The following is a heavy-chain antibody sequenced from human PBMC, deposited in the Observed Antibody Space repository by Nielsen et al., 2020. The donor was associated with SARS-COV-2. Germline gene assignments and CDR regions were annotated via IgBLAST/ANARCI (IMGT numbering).Heavy chain of an antibody. Sequence: GSLSLSCAVYGGSLTDYYWSWIRQPPGKGLEWIGEINHSGRTNDNPSLKSRVTISVDTSKNQFSLRLSSVTAADTAVYYCARGYCSGDSCSIFDYWGQGTVVTVSS. D-gene: IGHD2-15*01. CDR3: ARGYCSGDSCSIFDY. CDR2: INHSGRT. J-gene: IGHJ4*02. V-gene: IGHV4-34*01. CDR1: GGSLTDYY.